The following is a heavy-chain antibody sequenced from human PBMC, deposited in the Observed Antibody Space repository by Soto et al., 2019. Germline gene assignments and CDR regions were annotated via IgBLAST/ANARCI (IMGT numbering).Heavy chain of an antibody. D-gene: IGHD5-18*01. CDR1: GFTFSSHS. Sequence: EVQLVESGGGLIQPGGSLRLSCAASGFTFSSHSINWVRQAPGKGLEWVSYISGSGATKYYADSVKGRFTISRDNARNSLYLQMSSLGDEDTAVYYCARAIRGFSYVVDYWGQGTLVTVSS. V-gene: IGHV3-48*02. CDR3: ARAIRGFSYVVDY. J-gene: IGHJ4*02. CDR2: ISGSGATK.